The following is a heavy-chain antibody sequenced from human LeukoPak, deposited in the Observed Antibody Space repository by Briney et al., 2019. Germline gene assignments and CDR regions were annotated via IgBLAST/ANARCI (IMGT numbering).Heavy chain of an antibody. J-gene: IGHJ4*02. V-gene: IGHV4-39*07. CDR1: RDSVTSGDYH. Sequence: SETLSLTCTVSRDSVTSGDYHWGWVRQPPEKGLEWIASIHYSGSTYYNLSLKSRVTISLDMSKNQFSLKMSSVTAADTAVYFCAGVKFGSPHYWGQGTHVTVSS. CDR3: AGVKFGSPHY. CDR2: IHYSGST. D-gene: IGHD1-26*01.